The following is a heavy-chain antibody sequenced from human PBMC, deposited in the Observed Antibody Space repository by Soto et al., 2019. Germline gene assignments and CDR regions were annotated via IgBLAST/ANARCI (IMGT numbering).Heavy chain of an antibody. CDR1: GFTFSSAW. V-gene: IGHV3-15*07. CDR3: ATDLNGSRDFYHNGY. D-gene: IGHD2-15*01. Sequence: PGGSLRLSCAASGFTFSSAWMVWVRQAPGKGLEWVGRTKSYSDGGTTDYAAPVNGRFTISRDDSKNTLYLQMNSLKTEDTAVYYCATDLNGSRDFYHNGYWGQGTLVTVSS. CDR2: TKSYSDGGTT. J-gene: IGHJ4*02.